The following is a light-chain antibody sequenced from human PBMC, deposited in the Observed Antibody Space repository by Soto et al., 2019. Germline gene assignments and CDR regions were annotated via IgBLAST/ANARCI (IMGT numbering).Light chain of an antibody. J-gene: IGKJ2*01. CDR2: GAS. Sequence: EIVLTQSPGTLSLSPGERATLSCRASQSVSSSYLAWYQQKPGQAPRLLIYGASSRSTGLPDRFSGSGSGTDFTLTISRLEPEDFAVYYCQQYGSSPYTFGQVTKLEIK. CDR3: QQYGSSPYT. V-gene: IGKV3-20*01. CDR1: QSVSSSY.